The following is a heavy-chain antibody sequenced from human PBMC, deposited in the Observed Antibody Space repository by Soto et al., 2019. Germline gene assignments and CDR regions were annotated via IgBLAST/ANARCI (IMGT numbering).Heavy chain of an antibody. J-gene: IGHJ4*02. V-gene: IGHV4-59*01. Sequence: SDTLSLTCTVAGGSISSYYWSWIRQPPGKGLEWIGYIYYSGSTNYNPSLKSRVTISVDTSKNQFSLKLSSVTAADTAVYYCARDRYFDYWGQGTLVTGS. CDR2: IYYSGST. CDR1: GGSISSYY. CDR3: ARDRYFDY.